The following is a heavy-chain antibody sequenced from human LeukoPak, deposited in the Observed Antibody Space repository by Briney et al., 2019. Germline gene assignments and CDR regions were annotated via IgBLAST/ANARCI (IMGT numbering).Heavy chain of an antibody. D-gene: IGHD6-13*01. CDR3: ARHREGYSSNWSWFDP. CDR2: IYPGDSDT. Sequence: KRGESLKISCKGSGYKFSNYWIAWVRQVPGKGLEWMGIIYPGDSDTRYSPSFQGQVNISADKSINTAYVQWSSLKASDTAMYYCARHREGYSSNWSWFDPWGQGTLVTVPS. CDR1: GYKFSNYW. J-gene: IGHJ5*02. V-gene: IGHV5-51*01.